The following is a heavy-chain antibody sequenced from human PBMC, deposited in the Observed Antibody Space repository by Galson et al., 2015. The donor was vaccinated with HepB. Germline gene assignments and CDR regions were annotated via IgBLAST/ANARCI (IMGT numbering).Heavy chain of an antibody. CDR2: ISSRSTSI. CDR3: ARDPTNYSESTGYYGPADY. V-gene: IGHV3-48*02. D-gene: IGHD3-22*01. CDR1: GFTFSGYT. J-gene: IGHJ4*02. Sequence: SLRLSCAASGFTFSGYTMNWVRQAPGRGLEWVSYISSRSTSIYYADSVKGRFTVSRDNAKNSLYLQMNSLRDEDTAVYYCARDPTNYSESTGYYGPADYWGQGTLVTVSS.